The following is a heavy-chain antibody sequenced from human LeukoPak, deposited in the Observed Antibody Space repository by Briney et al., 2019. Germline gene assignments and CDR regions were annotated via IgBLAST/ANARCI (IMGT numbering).Heavy chain of an antibody. V-gene: IGHV3-48*04. CDR1: GFTFSSYA. CDR2: ISSSGSTI. CDR3: TKRHDYYETSGYYPDFDF. Sequence: PGGSLRLSCAASGFTFSSYAMSWVRQAPGKGLEWVSYISSSGSTIYYADSVKGRFTISRDNAKNSLYLQMNSLRAEDTALYYCTKRHDYYETSGYYPDFDFWGQGTLVSVSP. D-gene: IGHD3-22*01. J-gene: IGHJ4*02.